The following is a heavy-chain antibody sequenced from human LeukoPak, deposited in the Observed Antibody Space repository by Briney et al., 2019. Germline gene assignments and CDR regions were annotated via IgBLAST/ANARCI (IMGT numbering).Heavy chain of an antibody. V-gene: IGHV3-30*18. Sequence: GGSLRLSCAASGFTFSSYGMHWVRQAPGKGLEWVAVISYDGSNKYYADSVKGRFTISRDNSKNTLYLQMNSLRAEDTAVYYCAKGGADDYVWGSYRYAPWYFDYWGQGTLVTVSS. CDR1: GFTFSSYG. CDR3: AKGGADDYVWGSYRYAPWYFDY. D-gene: IGHD3-16*02. J-gene: IGHJ4*02. CDR2: ISYDGSNK.